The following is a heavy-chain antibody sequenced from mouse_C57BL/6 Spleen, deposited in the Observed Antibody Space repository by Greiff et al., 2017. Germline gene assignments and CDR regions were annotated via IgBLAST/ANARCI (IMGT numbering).Heavy chain of an antibody. CDR3: ASCLYDGYYGFDY. CDR1: GFNIKNTY. CDR2: IDPANGNT. Sequence: VQLQQSVAELVRPGASVKLSCTASGFNIKNTYMHWVKQRPEQGLEWIGRIDPANGNTKYAPKFQGKATITADTSSNTAYLQLSSLTSEDTAIYYCASCLYDGYYGFDYWGPGTTLTVSS. V-gene: IGHV14-3*01. J-gene: IGHJ2*01. D-gene: IGHD2-3*01.